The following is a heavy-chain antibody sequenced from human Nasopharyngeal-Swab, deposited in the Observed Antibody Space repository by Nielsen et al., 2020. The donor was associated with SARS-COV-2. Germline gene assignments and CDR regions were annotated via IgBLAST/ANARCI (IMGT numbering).Heavy chain of an antibody. CDR2: IWYDGSNK. CDR1: GVTFSSYG. V-gene: IGHV3-33*01. Sequence: GGSLRLSCAASGVTFSSYGMHWVRQAPGKGLEWVAVIWYDGSNKYYADSVKGRFTISRDNSKNTLYLQMNSLRAEDTAVYYCAREVGDYATYFDYWGQGTLVTVSS. J-gene: IGHJ4*02. CDR3: AREVGDYATYFDY. D-gene: IGHD4-17*01.